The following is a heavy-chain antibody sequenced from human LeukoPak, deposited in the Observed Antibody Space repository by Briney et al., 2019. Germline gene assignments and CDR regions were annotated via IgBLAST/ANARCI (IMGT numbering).Heavy chain of an antibody. J-gene: IGHJ2*01. CDR3: AREWRNTIFGVVRYFNL. CDR1: GTSISRFY. Sequence: PSATLSLTCSASGTSISRFYCSWIRPPPGRGLEWIGLFYYDGSKNYSPSLKSRVTVSIDISKNQFSLNLTSVTPADTAVYYCAREWRNTIFGVVRYFNLWGRGTLVTVSS. D-gene: IGHD3-3*01. V-gene: IGHV4-59*01. CDR2: FYYDGSK.